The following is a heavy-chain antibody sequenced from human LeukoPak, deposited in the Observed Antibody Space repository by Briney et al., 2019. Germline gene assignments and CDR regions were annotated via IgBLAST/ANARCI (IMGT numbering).Heavy chain of an antibody. J-gene: IGHJ4*02. Sequence: SETLSLTCTISRSSISTYYWSWIRQTPGRTLEGIRNIHYTGRTRYNPSLESRVTMSLDTPKNEFSLRLTSMTAADSAVYYCARGRPDPQNSDYWDYWGQGILVTVSS. CDR2: IHYTGRT. D-gene: IGHD3-22*01. CDR1: RSSISTYY. CDR3: ARGRPDPQNSDYWDY. V-gene: IGHV4-59*13.